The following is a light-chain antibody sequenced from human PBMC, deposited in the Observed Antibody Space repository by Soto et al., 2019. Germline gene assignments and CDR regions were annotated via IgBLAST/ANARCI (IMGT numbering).Light chain of an antibody. CDR2: EVS. J-gene: IGLJ1*01. V-gene: IGLV2-18*02. Sequence: QSALTQPPSVSGSPGQSVTISCTGTSSEVGSYNRVSWYHQPPGTAPKLMLYEVSSRPSGVPDRFSGSKSGNTASLTISGLQAEDEAYYYCSSYTSSSTFVFGTGTKLTVL. CDR1: SSEVGSYNR. CDR3: SSYTSSSTFV.